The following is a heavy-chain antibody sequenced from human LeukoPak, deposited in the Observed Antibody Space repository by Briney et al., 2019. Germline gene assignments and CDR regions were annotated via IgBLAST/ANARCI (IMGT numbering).Heavy chain of an antibody. V-gene: IGHV4-30-4*08. CDR2: IYYSGST. CDR3: ARDLMGTMVRRGFDP. D-gene: IGHD3-10*01. J-gene: IGHJ5*02. CDR1: GGSMSSGDYY. Sequence: SQTLSLTCTVSGGSMSSGDYYWSWIRQPPGTGLEWIGYIYYSGSTYYNPSLKSRVTISVDTSKNQSSLKLSSVTAADTAVYYCARDLMGTMVRRGFDPWGQGTLVTVSS.